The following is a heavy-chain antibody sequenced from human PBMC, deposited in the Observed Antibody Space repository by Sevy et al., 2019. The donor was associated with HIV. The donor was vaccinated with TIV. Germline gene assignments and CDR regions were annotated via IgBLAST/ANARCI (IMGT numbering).Heavy chain of an antibody. V-gene: IGHV3-9*03. CDR2: INWNSGKK. D-gene: IGHD2-21*01. Sequence: GGSLRLSCAASGFTFDDYAIHWVRQAPGKGLEWVSGINWNSGKKDYADSVKGRFTISRDNAKNSLYLKMNSLRTEDMALYYCAKVHCPGDYDAFDLWGQGTMVTVSS. CDR3: AKVHCPGDYDAFDL. CDR1: GFTFDDYA. J-gene: IGHJ3*01.